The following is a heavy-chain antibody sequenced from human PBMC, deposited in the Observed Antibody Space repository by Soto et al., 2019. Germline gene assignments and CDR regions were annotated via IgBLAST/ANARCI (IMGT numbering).Heavy chain of an antibody. CDR1: GFSFHRYT. CDR3: AKDRKWAAGRDAFDI. Sequence: GGSLRLSCAAAGFSFHRYTISWVRQAPGKGLEWVSSIFGNGANTYYADSVKGRFTISRDNSKNTLYLQMNSLRAEDTAVYYYAKDRKWAAGRDAFDIWGQGTMVTVS. CDR2: IFGNGANT. J-gene: IGHJ3*02. D-gene: IGHD6-13*01. V-gene: IGHV3-23*01.